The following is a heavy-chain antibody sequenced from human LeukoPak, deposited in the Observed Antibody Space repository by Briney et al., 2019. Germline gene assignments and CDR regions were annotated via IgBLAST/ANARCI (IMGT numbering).Heavy chain of an antibody. CDR1: GGSISSSSYY. Sequence: PSETLSLTCTVSGGSISSSSYYWGWIRQPPGKGLEWIGSIYYSGSTYYNPSLKSRVTISVDTSKNQFSLKLSSVTAADTAVYYCAIRYQAGADYWGQGTLVTVSS. CDR3: AIRYQAGADY. V-gene: IGHV4-39*07. J-gene: IGHJ4*02. CDR2: IYYSGST. D-gene: IGHD2-2*01.